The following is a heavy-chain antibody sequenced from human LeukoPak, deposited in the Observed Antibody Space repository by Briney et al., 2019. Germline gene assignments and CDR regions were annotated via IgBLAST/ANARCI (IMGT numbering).Heavy chain of an antibody. CDR3: ARHGPFRYFDWLNPYYFDY. Sequence: SETLSLTCTVSGDSITSSSYYWGWIRQPPVKGLEWIGSFYYTGRTYYKPSLKSRVTISVDTSNNQFSLKLSSATAADTAVYYCARHGPFRYFDWLNPYYFDYWGQGTLVTVSS. J-gene: IGHJ4*02. CDR2: FYYTGRT. D-gene: IGHD3-9*01. V-gene: IGHV4-39*01. CDR1: GDSITSSSYY.